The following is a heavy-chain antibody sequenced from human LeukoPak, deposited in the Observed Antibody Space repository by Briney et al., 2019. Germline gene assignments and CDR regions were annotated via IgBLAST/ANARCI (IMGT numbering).Heavy chain of an antibody. CDR3: ARGAAPYYYDSSGPYYFDY. J-gene: IGHJ4*02. CDR2: ISSSGSTI. Sequence: GGCLRLSCAASGFTFSSYEMNWVRQAPGKGLEWVSYISSSGSTIYYADSVKGRFTISRDNAKNSLYLQMNSLRAEDTAVYYCARGAAPYYYDSSGPYYFDYWGRGTLVTVSS. D-gene: IGHD3-22*01. CDR1: GFTFSSYE. V-gene: IGHV3-48*03.